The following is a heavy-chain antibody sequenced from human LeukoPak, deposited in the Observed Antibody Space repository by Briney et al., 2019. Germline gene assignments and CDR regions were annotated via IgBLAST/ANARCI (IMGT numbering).Heavy chain of an antibody. CDR1: GFTFSSYE. V-gene: IGHV3-48*03. J-gene: IGHJ6*04. Sequence: GGSLRLSRAASGFTFSSYEMNWVRQAPGKGLEWVSYISSSGSTIYYADSVKGRFTISRDNAKNSLYLQMNSLRAEDTAVYYCARIAAAGEYGMDVWGKGTTVTVSS. D-gene: IGHD6-13*01. CDR2: ISSSGSTI. CDR3: ARIAAAGEYGMDV.